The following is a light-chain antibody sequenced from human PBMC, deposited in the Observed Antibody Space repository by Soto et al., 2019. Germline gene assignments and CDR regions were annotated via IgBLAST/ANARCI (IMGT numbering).Light chain of an antibody. Sequence: EIVLTQSPGTLSLSPGESATLSCRASQSVSSSYLAWYKQKPGQAPRLLIYGASSRATGIPDRFSGSGSATDFTLTTTTLKPAGFAVDYCHHYYSSSYTFGQGT. CDR1: QSVSSSY. CDR2: GAS. J-gene: IGKJ5*01. CDR3: HHYYSSSYT. V-gene: IGKV3-20*01.